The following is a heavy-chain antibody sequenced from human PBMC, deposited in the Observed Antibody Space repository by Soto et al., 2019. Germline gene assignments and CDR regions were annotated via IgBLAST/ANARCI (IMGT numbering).Heavy chain of an antibody. D-gene: IGHD4-17*01. CDR3: AKDSTVTTSLYSYYYGLDV. CDR1: GFTFSNYA. Sequence: EVQLLESGGGLVQPGGSLRLSCTASGFTFSNYAMSWARQAPAKGLEWVSAISGRGGSTYYADSVKGRFTISRDNSKNMLFLQMNSLRAEDTALYYCAKDSTVTTSLYSYYYGLDVWGQGTTVTVSS. J-gene: IGHJ6*02. V-gene: IGHV3-23*01. CDR2: ISGRGGST.